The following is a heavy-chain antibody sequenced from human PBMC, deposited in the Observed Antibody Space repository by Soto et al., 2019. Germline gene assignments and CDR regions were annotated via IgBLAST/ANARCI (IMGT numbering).Heavy chain of an antibody. CDR2: ISGYNGDT. CDR3: ARAEAYSSSWYAMDV. V-gene: IGHV1-18*01. D-gene: IGHD6-13*01. J-gene: IGHJ6*02. Sequence: VQLVQSGAEVRKPGASVKVSCKATGYTFSNYGFIWVRQAPGQGLEWMGWISGYNGDTNYAQSLHGRLTMITETATGTVYMDLKNLRSDDTAVYYCARAEAYSSSWYAMDVWGQGTTVIVS. CDR1: GYTFSNYG.